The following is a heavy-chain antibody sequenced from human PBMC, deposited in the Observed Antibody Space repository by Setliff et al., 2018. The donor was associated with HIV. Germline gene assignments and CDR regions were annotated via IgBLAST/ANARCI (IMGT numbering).Heavy chain of an antibody. V-gene: IGHV4-61*02. Sequence: TLSLTCTVSGGSISSGSYYWSWIRQPAGKGLEWIGRIYTSGSTNYNPSLKSRVTMSVDTSKNQFSLKLSSVTAADTAVYYCATYESSWREPAPTWGQGTLVTVSS. CDR3: ATYESSWREPAPT. CDR1: GGSISSGSYY. D-gene: IGHD2-2*01. CDR2: IYTSGST. J-gene: IGHJ5*02.